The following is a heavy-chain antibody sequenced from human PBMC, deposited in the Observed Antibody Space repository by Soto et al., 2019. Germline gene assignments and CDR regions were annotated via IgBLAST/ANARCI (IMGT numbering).Heavy chain of an antibody. CDR1: GYTFTSYG. D-gene: IGHD2-2*01. CDR2: ISAYNGNS. V-gene: IGHV1-18*01. Sequence: ASVKASCKASGYTFTSYGISWVRQAPGQGFEWMGWISAYNGNSNYAQKLQGRVTMTTDTSTSTAYMELRSLRSDDTAVYYCARVECSSTSCYDYYYYGMDVWGQGTTVTVSS. CDR3: ARVECSSTSCYDYYYYGMDV. J-gene: IGHJ6*02.